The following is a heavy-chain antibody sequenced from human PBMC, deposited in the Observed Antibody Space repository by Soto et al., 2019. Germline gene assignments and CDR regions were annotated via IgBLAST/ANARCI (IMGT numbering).Heavy chain of an antibody. CDR3: ARSIAFTSSWDS. D-gene: IGHD6-13*01. J-gene: IGHJ4*02. CDR1: GGSIGTYY. CDR2: IFYSGSS. V-gene: IGHV4-59*08. Sequence: SETLSLTCAVSGGSIGTYYWNWIRQPPGKGLEWIGYIFYSGSSNYNPSLKSRVTISVDTSKNQFSLKLSSVTAADTAVYYCARSIAFTSSWDSWGQGALVTVSS.